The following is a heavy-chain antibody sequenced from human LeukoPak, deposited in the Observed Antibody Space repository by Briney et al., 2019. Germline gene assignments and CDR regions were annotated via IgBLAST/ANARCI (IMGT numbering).Heavy chain of an antibody. CDR2: ITASGTAM. V-gene: IGHV3-23*01. D-gene: IGHD5-12*01. J-gene: IGHJ4*02. CDR3: AKIRGGYSNDGFDS. Sequence: GGSLRLSCAASGFTFSSYSMNWVRQAPGKGLEWVSHITASGTAMFYADSVKGRLTISRDISKNTLYLQMKSLGAEDTAVYYCAKIRGGYSNDGFDSWGQGTLVTVSS. CDR1: GFTFSSYS.